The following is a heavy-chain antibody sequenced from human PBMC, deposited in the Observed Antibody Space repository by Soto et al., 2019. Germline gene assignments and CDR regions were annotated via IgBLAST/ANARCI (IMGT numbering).Heavy chain of an antibody. J-gene: IGHJ4*02. D-gene: IGHD6-19*01. Sequence: EVQLLESGGGLVQPGGSLRLSCAASGFTFSTYVMTWVRQAPGKGLEWVSAISASGGDTYYADSVKGRSTISRDNSKNTLYLKMNSLRVEKTAIYYCAKGGWLDDYGAKGTLVTVSA. CDR1: GFTFSTYV. CDR3: AKGGWLDDY. V-gene: IGHV3-23*01. CDR2: ISASGGDT.